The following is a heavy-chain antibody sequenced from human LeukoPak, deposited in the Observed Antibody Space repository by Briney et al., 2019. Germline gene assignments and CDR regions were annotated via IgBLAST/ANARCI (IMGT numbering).Heavy chain of an antibody. Sequence: SETLSLICTVSGGSINLSRDFWAWLRQPPGTGLEGIGNVYYSGTSYYTPSLDSRVTISVDTSKNQFSLKMTSVTAADTAMYYCARDRGYYGSGSGFDYWGQGTLVTVSS. D-gene: IGHD3-10*01. CDR1: GGSINLSRDF. V-gene: IGHV4-39*02. J-gene: IGHJ4*02. CDR2: VYYSGTS. CDR3: ARDRGYYGSGSGFDY.